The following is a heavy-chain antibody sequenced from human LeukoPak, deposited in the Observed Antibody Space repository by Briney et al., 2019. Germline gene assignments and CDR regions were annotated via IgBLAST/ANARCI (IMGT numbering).Heavy chain of an antibody. CDR2: ISAYNGNT. CDR1: GYTFTSYG. J-gene: IGHJ6*02. D-gene: IGHD2-2*01. Sequence: ASVKVSCKASGYTFTSYGISWVRQAPGQGLEWIGWISAYNGNTNYAQKLQGRVTMTTDTSTSTAYMELRSLRSDDTAVYYCAREGYCSSTSCEKVGYYYYYGMDVWGQGTTVTVSS. CDR3: AREGYCSSTSCEKVGYYYYYGMDV. V-gene: IGHV1-18*01.